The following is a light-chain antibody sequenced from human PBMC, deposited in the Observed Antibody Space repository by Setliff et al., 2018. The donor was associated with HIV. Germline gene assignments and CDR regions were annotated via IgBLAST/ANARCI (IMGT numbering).Light chain of an antibody. Sequence: QSVLAQPPSVSGAPGQRVTISCTGSSSNIGAGFDVHWYQQFPGTAPKLLIYSFTNRPSGVPDRFSGSKSGTSASLAIAGLQAEDEADYYCSSYAGSNDLVFGGGTKVTVL. J-gene: IGLJ2*01. V-gene: IGLV1-40*01. CDR2: SFT. CDR1: SSNIGAGFD. CDR3: SSYAGSNDLV.